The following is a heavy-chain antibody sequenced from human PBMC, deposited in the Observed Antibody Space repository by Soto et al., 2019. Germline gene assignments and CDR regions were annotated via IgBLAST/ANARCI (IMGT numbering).Heavy chain of an antibody. Sequence: QVQLQESGPGLVKPSGTLSLTCAVSGGSISSSNWWSWVRQPPGKGLEWIGEIYHSGSTNYNPSLKSRVTISVDKSKNQFSLQLSSVTAADSALYFCARDPPLPAAMVDWGQGTLVTVSS. J-gene: IGHJ4*02. V-gene: IGHV4-4*02. D-gene: IGHD2-2*01. CDR1: GGSISSSNW. CDR3: ARDPPLPAAMVD. CDR2: IYHSGST.